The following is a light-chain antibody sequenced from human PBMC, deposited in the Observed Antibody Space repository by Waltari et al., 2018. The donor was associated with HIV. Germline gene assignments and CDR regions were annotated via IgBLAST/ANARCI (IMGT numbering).Light chain of an antibody. Sequence: QPVLTQPPSASGTPGHGVTISCSGSNSNIGTNSLYWYQHLPGMAPKLLLYRNNLRPSGFPDRFSGSMSGTSASLAISGLRSEDEADYYCATWDDSLIWVFGGGTKLTVL. CDR1: NSNIGTNS. J-gene: IGLJ3*02. CDR2: RNN. V-gene: IGLV1-47*01. CDR3: ATWDDSLIWV.